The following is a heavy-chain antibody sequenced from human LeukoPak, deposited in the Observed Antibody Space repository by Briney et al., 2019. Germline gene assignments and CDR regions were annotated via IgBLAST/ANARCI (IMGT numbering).Heavy chain of an antibody. D-gene: IGHD2-15*01. CDR3: ARDWYLVVAATNYYFDY. CDR2: INPNSGGT. J-gene: IGHJ4*02. V-gene: IGHV1-2*02. Sequence: ASVKVSCKASGYTFTGYYMHWVRQAPGQGLEWMGWINPNSGGTNYAQKFQGRVTMTRDTSISTAYMELSRLRSDDTAVYYCARDWYLVVAATNYYFDYWGQGTLVTVSS. CDR1: GYTFTGYY.